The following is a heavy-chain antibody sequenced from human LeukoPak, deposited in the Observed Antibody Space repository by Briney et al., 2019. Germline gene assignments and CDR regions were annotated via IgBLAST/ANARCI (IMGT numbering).Heavy chain of an antibody. D-gene: IGHD3-22*01. Sequence: ASVKVSCKASGYTFINYYMHWVRQAPGQGLEWMGWINPNSGGTNYAQKFQGRVTMTRDTSISTAYMELNRLRSDDTAVYYCASPMYYYDSSGTAEYFQHWGQGTLVTVSS. J-gene: IGHJ1*01. V-gene: IGHV1-2*02. CDR1: GYTFINYY. CDR2: INPNSGGT. CDR3: ASPMYYYDSSGTAEYFQH.